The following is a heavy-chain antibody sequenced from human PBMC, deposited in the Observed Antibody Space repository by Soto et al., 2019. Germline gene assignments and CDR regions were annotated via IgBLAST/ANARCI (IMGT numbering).Heavy chain of an antibody. CDR2: IYSGCST. D-gene: IGHD6-6*01. J-gene: IGHJ6*02. CDR3: GTSSRKEYHFAMDV. CDR1: PCSVSSCY. V-gene: IGHV3-53*01. Sequence: EVCLRLSGSASPCSVSSCYLRCIREVRGGGLEWVSVIYSGCSTHDADYVKGRFSVSRDTSKNTVDLQMNSLRVDDTAVSYCGTSSRKEYHFAMDVWGQGNAVTVSS.